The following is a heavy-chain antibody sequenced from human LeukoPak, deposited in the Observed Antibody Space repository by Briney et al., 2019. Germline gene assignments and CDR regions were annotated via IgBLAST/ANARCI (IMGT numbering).Heavy chain of an antibody. Sequence: SETLSLTCTVSGGSVSSGSNYWSWIRQPPGKGLEWIGYIYYTGSTNYNPSLKSRVTISVDTSKNQFFLNLSSVTATDTAVYYCARGKTWFAPWGQGTLVTVSS. J-gene: IGHJ5*02. D-gene: IGHD4-23*01. V-gene: IGHV4-61*01. CDR1: GGSVSSGSNY. CDR3: ARGKTWFAP. CDR2: IYYTGST.